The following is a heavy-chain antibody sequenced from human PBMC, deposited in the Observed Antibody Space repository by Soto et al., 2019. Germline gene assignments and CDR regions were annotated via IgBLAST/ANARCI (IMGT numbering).Heavy chain of an antibody. V-gene: IGHV1-69*04. Sequence: SVKFSCKASGGTFSSYTISWVRQAPGQGLEWMGRIIPILGIANYAQKFQGRVTITADKSTSTAYMELSSLRSEDTAVYYCAREGGTMVRGVIDYYYMDVWGKGTTVTVSS. D-gene: IGHD3-10*01. CDR3: AREGGTMVRGVIDYYYMDV. CDR2: IIPILGIA. CDR1: GGTFSSYT. J-gene: IGHJ6*03.